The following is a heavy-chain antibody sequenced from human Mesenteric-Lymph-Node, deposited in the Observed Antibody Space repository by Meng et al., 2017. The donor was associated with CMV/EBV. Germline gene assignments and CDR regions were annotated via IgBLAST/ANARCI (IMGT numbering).Heavy chain of an antibody. D-gene: IGHD2-2*01. CDR2: ISAYNGNT. J-gene: IGHJ5*02. V-gene: IGHV1-18*01. CDR3: ARDPPIYCSSTSCLSWFDP. CDR1: GGTFSSYA. Sequence: ASVKVSCKASGGTFSSYAISWVRQAPGQGLEWMGWISAYNGNTNYAQKLQGRVTMTTDTSTSTAYMELRSLRSDDTAVYYCARDPPIYCSSTSCLSWFDPWGQGTLVTVSS.